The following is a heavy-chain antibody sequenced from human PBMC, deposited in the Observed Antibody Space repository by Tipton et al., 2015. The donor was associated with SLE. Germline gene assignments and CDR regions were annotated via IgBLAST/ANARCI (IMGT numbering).Heavy chain of an antibody. CDR2: IYYSGST. J-gene: IGHJ3*02. CDR3: ARRIQLWLVAFDI. Sequence: TLSLTCTVSGGSISSYYWSWIRQPPGKGLEWIGYIYYSGSTNYNPSLKSRVTISVDTSKNQFSLKLSSVTAADTAVYYCARRIQLWLVAFDIWGQGTMVTASS. V-gene: IGHV4-59*01. CDR1: GGSISSYY. D-gene: IGHD5-18*01.